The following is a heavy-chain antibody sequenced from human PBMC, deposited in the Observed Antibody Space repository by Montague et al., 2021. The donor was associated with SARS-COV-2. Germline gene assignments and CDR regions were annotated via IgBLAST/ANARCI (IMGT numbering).Heavy chain of an antibody. CDR1: GFTVSSNN. CDR2: IYSGGST. Sequence: SLRLSFSASGFTVSSNNMSWVRQAPGKGLEWVSVIYSGGSTQYADSVKGRFTTSRDKSNYTLYLQMNSLRAEDTAVYYCAARADYYYGMDVWGQGTSVTVSS. CDR3: AARADYYYGMDV. J-gene: IGHJ6*02. V-gene: IGHV3-66*01.